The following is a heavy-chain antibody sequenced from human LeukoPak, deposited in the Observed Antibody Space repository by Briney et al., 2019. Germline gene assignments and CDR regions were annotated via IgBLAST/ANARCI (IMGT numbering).Heavy chain of an antibody. CDR3: ARGARRVVVVAATRSGGWFDP. D-gene: IGHD2-15*01. CDR1: GGSFSGYY. Sequence: PSETLSLTCAVDGGSFSGYYWSWIRQPPGKGLEWIGEINHSGSTNYNPSLKSRVTISVDTSKNQFSLKLSSVTAADTAVYYCARGARRVVVVAATRSGGWFDPWGQGTLVTVSS. CDR2: INHSGST. J-gene: IGHJ5*02. V-gene: IGHV4-34*01.